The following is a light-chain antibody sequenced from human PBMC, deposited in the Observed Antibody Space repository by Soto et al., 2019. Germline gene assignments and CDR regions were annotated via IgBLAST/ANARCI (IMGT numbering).Light chain of an antibody. CDR3: QQYYSWRT. CDR1: QSIDNR. J-gene: IGKJ1*01. CDR2: AAS. V-gene: IGKV3-15*01. Sequence: IVMTQSPATLSVSPGERATLSCRAGQSIDNRLAWYQQRPGQAPRLLIYAASTRATGSPARFSGSGSGTEFTLTISGLQSEDFGVYYCQQYYSWRTFGQGTNVEIK.